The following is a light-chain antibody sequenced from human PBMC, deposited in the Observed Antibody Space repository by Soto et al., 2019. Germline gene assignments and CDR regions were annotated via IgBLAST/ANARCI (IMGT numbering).Light chain of an antibody. CDR3: QNYNCAPPAVT. V-gene: IGKV1-27*01. J-gene: IGKJ4*01. Sequence: DFQMTQSPSSLSASVGDRVTITCRASQGINNHLAWFQQKPGKVPKVLIYAASTLQSGVPSRFSGSGSGTDFTLTISSLQPEDVATYYCQNYNCAPPAVTFGGGTKVEIK. CDR2: AAS. CDR1: QGINNH.